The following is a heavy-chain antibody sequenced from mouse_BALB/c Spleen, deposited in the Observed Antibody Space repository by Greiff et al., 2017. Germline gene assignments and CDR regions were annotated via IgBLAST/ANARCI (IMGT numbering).Heavy chain of an antibody. CDR1: GYTFTDYV. Sequence: VQRVESGPELVKPGASVKMSCKASGYTFTDYVISWVKQRTGQGLEWIGEIYPGSGSTYYNEKFKGKATLTADKSSNTAYMQLSSLTSEDSAVYFCARGYYGSPWFAYWGQGTLVTVSA. CDR3: ARGYYGSPWFAY. CDR2: IYPGSGST. D-gene: IGHD1-1*01. V-gene: IGHV1-77*01. J-gene: IGHJ3*01.